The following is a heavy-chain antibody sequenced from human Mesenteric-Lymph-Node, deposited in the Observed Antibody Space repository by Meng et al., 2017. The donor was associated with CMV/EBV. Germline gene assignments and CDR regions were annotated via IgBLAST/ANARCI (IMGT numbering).Heavy chain of an antibody. J-gene: IGHJ4*02. D-gene: IGHD3-3*01. CDR3: ARSLPGDDFWSGYYRVYFDY. CDR2: INHSGST. Sequence: SETLSLTCTVSGGSISSGHYYWAWIRQPPGKGLEWIGEINHSGSTNYNPSLKSRVTISVDTSKNQFSLKLSSVTAADTAVYYCARSLPGDDFWSGYYRVYFDYWGQGTLVTAPQ. V-gene: IGHV4-39*07. CDR1: GGSISSGHYY.